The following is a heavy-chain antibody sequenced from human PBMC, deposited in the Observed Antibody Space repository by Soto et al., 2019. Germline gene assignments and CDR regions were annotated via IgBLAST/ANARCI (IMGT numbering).Heavy chain of an antibody. D-gene: IGHD3-3*01. V-gene: IGHV3-48*01. J-gene: IGHJ4*02. Sequence: PGGSLRLSCAASGFTFSSYSMNWVRQAPGKGLEWVSYISSSSSTIYYADSVKGRFTISRDNAKNSLYLQMNSLRAEDTAVYYCAGTYYDFWSGYYTGFDYWGQGTLVTVSS. CDR2: ISSSSSTI. CDR3: AGTYYDFWSGYYTGFDY. CDR1: GFTFSSYS.